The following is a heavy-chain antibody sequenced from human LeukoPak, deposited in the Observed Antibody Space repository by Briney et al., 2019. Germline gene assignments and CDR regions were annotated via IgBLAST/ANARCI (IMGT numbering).Heavy chain of an antibody. Sequence: ASVKVSCKASGYTFTSYGISWVRQAPGQGLEWMGIINPRGGSISYAQKFQGRVTMTRDTSTSTVYMELSSLRSEDTAVYYCARGAIGGYDEETDYWGQGTLVTVSS. CDR3: ARGAIGGYDEETDY. CDR1: GYTFTSYG. V-gene: IGHV1-46*01. D-gene: IGHD5-12*01. J-gene: IGHJ4*02. CDR2: INPRGGSI.